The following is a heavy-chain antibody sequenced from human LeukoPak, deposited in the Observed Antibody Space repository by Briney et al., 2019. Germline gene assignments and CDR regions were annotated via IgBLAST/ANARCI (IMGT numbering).Heavy chain of an antibody. J-gene: IGHJ4*02. CDR2: IYHSGST. V-gene: IGHV4-4*02. D-gene: IGHD4-17*01. Sequence: SETLSLTCAVSGGSISSSNWWSWVRQPPGKGLEWIGEIYHSGSTNYNPSLKSRVTISVDTSRNQFSLRLSSVTAADTAVYYCTRHAGYGDYVDYWGQGTLVTVSS. CDR1: GGSISSSNW. CDR3: TRHAGYGDYVDY.